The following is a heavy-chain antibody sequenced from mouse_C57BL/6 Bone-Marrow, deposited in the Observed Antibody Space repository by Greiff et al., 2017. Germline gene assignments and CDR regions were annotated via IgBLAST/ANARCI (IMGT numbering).Heavy chain of an antibody. V-gene: IGHV1-64*01. D-gene: IGHD2-4*01. Sequence: QVQLQQPGAELVKPGASVKLSCKASGYTFTNYWMHWVKQRPGQGLEWIGMMHPNGGSPDYNEKFKSEATLSVDKSSRTAYMELSSLTSEDSAVSYCARSYDYDDYPLDYWGRGTSVPVSS. CDR1: GYTFTNYW. CDR3: ARSYDYDDYPLDY. J-gene: IGHJ4*01. CDR2: MHPNGGSP.